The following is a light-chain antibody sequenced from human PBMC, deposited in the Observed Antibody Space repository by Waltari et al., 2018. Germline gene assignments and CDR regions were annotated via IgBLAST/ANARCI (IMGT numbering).Light chain of an antibody. V-gene: IGKV1-5*03. CDR2: KVS. J-gene: IGKJ1*01. CDR3: QQYHNLRT. Sequence: DIQMTQSPSTLSASVGDRVTITCRASQSVNTWLAWYQQKPGKAPKLLIFKVSTLDSGVQSRFSGSGSGTDFTLTISSLQPEDFGTYYCQQYHNLRTFGQGTKVDIK. CDR1: QSVNTW.